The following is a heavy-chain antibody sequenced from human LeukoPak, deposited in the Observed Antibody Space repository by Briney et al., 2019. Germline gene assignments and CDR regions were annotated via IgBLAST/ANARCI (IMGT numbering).Heavy chain of an antibody. CDR2: IRYDGSNK. CDR3: AKDAYYGSGSYLDY. D-gene: IGHD3-10*01. CDR1: GFTFSSYG. Sequence: GGSLRLSCAASGFTFSSYGMHWVRQAPGKGLEWVAFIRYDGSNKYYADSVKGRFTISRDNSKNTLYLQMNSLRAEDTAVYYCAKDAYYGSGSYLDYWGQGTLVTVSS. J-gene: IGHJ4*02. V-gene: IGHV3-30*02.